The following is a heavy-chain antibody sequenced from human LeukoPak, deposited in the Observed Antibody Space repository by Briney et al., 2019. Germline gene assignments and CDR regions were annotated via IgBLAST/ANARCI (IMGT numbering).Heavy chain of an antibody. CDR1: GDSVSSNS. CDR3: ARDQPWINGFDI. CDR2: IYYKSKWFN. Sequence: SQTLSLTCAISGDSVSSNSWNWIRQSPSRGLEWLVRIYYKSKWFNDYAVSVKSRITINPDTSKNQFSLQLNSVTPEDTALYYCARDQPWINGFDIWGQGTMVTVSS. D-gene: IGHD5-12*01. J-gene: IGHJ3*02. V-gene: IGHV6-1*01.